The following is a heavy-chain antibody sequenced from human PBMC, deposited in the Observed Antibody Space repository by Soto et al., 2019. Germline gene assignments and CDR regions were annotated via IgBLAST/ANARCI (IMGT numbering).Heavy chain of an antibody. D-gene: IGHD3-9*01. CDR3: ATSFRYFDN. J-gene: IGHJ4*02. Sequence: QPGGSLRLSCAASGFTSSRTAMTWVRQAPGKGLEWVATISGSGTSTYYADSVKGRFIISRDNSKSTVNLQMNSLRVDDTAVYYCATSFRYFDNWGQGTRVTVSS. CDR2: ISGSGTST. CDR1: GFTSSRTA. V-gene: IGHV3-23*01.